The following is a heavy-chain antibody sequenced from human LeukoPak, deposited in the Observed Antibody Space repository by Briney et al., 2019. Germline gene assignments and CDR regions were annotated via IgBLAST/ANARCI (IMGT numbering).Heavy chain of an antibody. D-gene: IGHD2-15*01. CDR2: IYYSGST. Sequence: PSETLSLTCTVSGGSISSSSYYWSWIRQHPGKGLEWIGYIYYSGSTYYNPSLKSRVTISVDTSKNQFSLKLSSVTAADTAVYYCARVKVVAATSFYFDYWGQGTLVTVSS. CDR1: GGSISSSSYY. CDR3: ARVKVVAATSFYFDY. V-gene: IGHV4-31*03. J-gene: IGHJ4*02.